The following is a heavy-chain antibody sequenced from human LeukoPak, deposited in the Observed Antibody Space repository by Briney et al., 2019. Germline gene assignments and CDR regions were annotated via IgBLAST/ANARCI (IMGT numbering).Heavy chain of an antibody. J-gene: IGHJ6*02. CDR2: IRGTDTNT. V-gene: IGHV3-23*01. CDR1: GFTFGSFT. CDR3: AKAGFYYGSGNMSLLGIGYFTMDV. D-gene: IGHD3-10*01. Sequence: GSLRLSCAASGFTFGSFTMSWVRQAPGRSLEWVSAIRGTDTNTYYADSVRGRFTISRDNSNNTLFLQMNGLRAEDMAVYYCAKAGFYYGSGNMSLLGIGYFTMDVWGQGTTVTVSS.